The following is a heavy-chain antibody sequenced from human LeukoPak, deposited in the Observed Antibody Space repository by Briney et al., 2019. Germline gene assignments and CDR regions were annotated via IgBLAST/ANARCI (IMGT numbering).Heavy chain of an antibody. J-gene: IGHJ4*02. CDR1: GFTFSDYW. Sequence: GGSLRLSCAASGFTFSDYWMHWVRQAPVKGPVWVSRINRDGGSTNYADSVNGRFTISRDNAKNTLYLQMDSLRAEDTAVYYCARDGSGWSFDYWGQGTLVTVSS. CDR3: ARDGSGWSFDY. V-gene: IGHV3-74*01. CDR2: INRDGGST. D-gene: IGHD6-19*01.